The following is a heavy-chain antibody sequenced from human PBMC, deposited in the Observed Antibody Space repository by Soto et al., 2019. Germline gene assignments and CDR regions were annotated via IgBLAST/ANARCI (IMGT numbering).Heavy chain of an antibody. J-gene: IGHJ5*02. D-gene: IGHD2-2*01. Sequence: LPETLSLTCTVSGGSISSYYWSWIRQPAGKGLEWIGRIYTSGSTNYNPSLKSRVTMSVDTSKNQFSLKLSSVTAADTAVYYCAGIIVVVPAASRNWFDPWGQGTLVTVSS. CDR2: IYTSGST. V-gene: IGHV4-4*07. CDR3: AGIIVVVPAASRNWFDP. CDR1: GGSISSYY.